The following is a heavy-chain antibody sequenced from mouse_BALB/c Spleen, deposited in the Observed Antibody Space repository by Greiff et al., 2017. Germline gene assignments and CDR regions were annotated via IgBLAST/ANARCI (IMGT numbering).Heavy chain of an antibody. CDR1: GYSITSDYA. CDR3: ARRGDDGMDY. Sequence: DVKLQESGPGLVKPSQSLSLTCTVTGYSITSDYAWNWIRQFPGNKLEWMGYISYSGSTSYNPSLKSRISITRDTSKNQFFLQLNSVTTEDTATYYCARRGDDGMDYWGQGTSVTVSS. V-gene: IGHV3-2*02. CDR2: ISYSGST. J-gene: IGHJ4*01.